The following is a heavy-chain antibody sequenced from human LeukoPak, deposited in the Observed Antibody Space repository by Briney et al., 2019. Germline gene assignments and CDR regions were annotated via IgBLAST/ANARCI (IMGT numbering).Heavy chain of an antibody. V-gene: IGHV4-61*02. J-gene: IGHJ5*02. CDR2: VYSSGIT. CDR3: ARGVGSSSSNWFDP. Sequence: SETLSLTCTVSGDSISSGTYYWSWIRQPAGKGLEWIGRVYSSGITNYNPSLKSRVTISIDTSKNQFSLKLSSVTAADTATYYCARGVGSSSSNWFDPWGQGTLVTVSS. D-gene: IGHD6-6*01. CDR1: GDSISSGTYY.